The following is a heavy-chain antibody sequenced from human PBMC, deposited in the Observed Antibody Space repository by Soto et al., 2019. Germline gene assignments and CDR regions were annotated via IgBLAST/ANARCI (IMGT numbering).Heavy chain of an antibody. V-gene: IGHV4-39*01. CDR2: ISPSGNT. CDR3: ARQGAGGRAFDI. J-gene: IGHJ3*02. Sequence: QVQLNESGPGLVTPSETLSLTCTVSGGSISSSSYYWGWIRQPPGKGLGWIGSISPSGNTYYNPSLKSRVTISEDTSKNQFSLKLSSVTAADTAVYYCARQGAGGRAFDIWGQGTLVTVSS. D-gene: IGHD3-10*01. CDR1: GGSISSSSYY.